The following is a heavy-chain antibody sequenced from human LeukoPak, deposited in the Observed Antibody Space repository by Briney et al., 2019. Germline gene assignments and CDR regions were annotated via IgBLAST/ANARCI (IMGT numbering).Heavy chain of an antibody. V-gene: IGHV4-34*01. D-gene: IGHD3-22*01. J-gene: IGHJ4*02. CDR1: GGSFSGYY. Sequence: SETLSLTCAVYGGSFSGYYWSWIRQPPGKGLEWIGEINHSGSTNYNPSLKSRVTISVDTSKNQFSLKLSSVTAADTAVYYCAREVYDSSGYPPGDWGQGTLVTVSS. CDR2: INHSGST. CDR3: AREVYDSSGYPPGD.